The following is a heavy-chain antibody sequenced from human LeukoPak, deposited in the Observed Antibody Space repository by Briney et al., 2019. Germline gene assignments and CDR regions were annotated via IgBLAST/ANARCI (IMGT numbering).Heavy chain of an antibody. D-gene: IGHD3-16*02. J-gene: IGHJ5*02. CDR1: GFTFSSYE. CDR2: ISSSGSTI. CDR3: ARTKGSSSYTGTYNWFDP. V-gene: IGHV3-48*03. Sequence: GGSLRLSCAASGFTFSSYEMNWVRQAPGKGLEWVSYISSSGSTIYYADSVKGRFTISRDNAKNSLYLQMNSLRAEDTAVYYCARTKGSSSYTGTYNWFDPWGQGTLVTVSS.